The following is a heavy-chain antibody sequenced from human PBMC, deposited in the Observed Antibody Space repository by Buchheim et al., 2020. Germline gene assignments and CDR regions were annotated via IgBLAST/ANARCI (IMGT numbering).Heavy chain of an antibody. CDR1: GYSFTTYW. V-gene: IGHV5-51*01. Sequence: EVQLVQSGAEVKKSGESLKISCKGSGYSFTTYWIGWVRQMPGKGLEWMGIIYPGDSDTRYSPSFQGQVTISADKSITPAYPQWSSLKASDTALYYCARHSHSGIAARRLGVSNWGQGTL. CDR3: ARHSHSGIAARRLGVSN. D-gene: IGHD6-6*01. J-gene: IGHJ4*02. CDR2: IYPGDSDT.